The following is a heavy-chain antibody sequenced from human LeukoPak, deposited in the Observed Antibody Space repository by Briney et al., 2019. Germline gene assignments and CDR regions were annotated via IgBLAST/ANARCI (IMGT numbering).Heavy chain of an antibody. V-gene: IGHV1-69*04. CDR3: AREFHPRWSTVTNPPDY. D-gene: IGHD4-17*01. CDR1: GGTFSSYA. Sequence: GASVKVSCKASGGTFSSYAISWVRQAPGQGLEWMGRIIPILGIANYAQKFQGRVTITADKSTSTAYMELSSLRSEDTAVYYCAREFHPRWSTVTNPPDYWGQGTLVTVSS. CDR2: IIPILGIA. J-gene: IGHJ4*02.